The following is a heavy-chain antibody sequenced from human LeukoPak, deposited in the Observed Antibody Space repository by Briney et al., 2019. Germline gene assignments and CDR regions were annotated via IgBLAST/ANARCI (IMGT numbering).Heavy chain of an antibody. V-gene: IGHV3-21*01. D-gene: IGHD3-10*01. CDR1: GFTFSSYG. CDR2: ISSSSSYI. CDR3: ARDPRAYYYGSGSYEPSDY. J-gene: IGHJ4*02. Sequence: GGSLRLSCAASGFTFSSYGMNWVRQAPGKGLEWVSSISSSSSYIYYADSVKGRFTISRDNAKNSLYLQMNSLRAEDTAVYYCARDPRAYYYGSGSYEPSDYWGQGTLVTVSS.